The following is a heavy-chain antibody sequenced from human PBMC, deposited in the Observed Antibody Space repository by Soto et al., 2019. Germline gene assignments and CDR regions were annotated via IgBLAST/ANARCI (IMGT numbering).Heavy chain of an antibody. D-gene: IGHD4-17*01. V-gene: IGHV3-11*01. CDR2: ISSSGSTI. Sequence: GGSLRLSCAASGFTFSDYYMSWIRQAPGKGLEWVSYISSSGSTIYYADSVKGRFTISRDNAKNSLYLQMNSLRAEDTAVYYCVRGYGNKATVDYYYGMDVWGQGTTVTVSS. CDR1: GFTFSDYY. CDR3: VRGYGNKATVDYYYGMDV. J-gene: IGHJ6*02.